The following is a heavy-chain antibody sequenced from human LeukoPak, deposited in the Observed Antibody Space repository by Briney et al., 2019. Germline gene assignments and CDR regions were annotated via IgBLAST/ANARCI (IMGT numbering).Heavy chain of an antibody. CDR2: ISGSGGST. D-gene: IGHD3-16*01. CDR1: GFTFSSYA. CDR3: ARRSRGTLGAFDI. Sequence: GGSLRLSCAASGFTFSSYAMSWVRQAPGKGLEWVSAISGSGGSTYYADSVKGRFTISRDNSKNTLYLQMNSLRAEDTAVYYCARRSRGTLGAFDIWGQGTMVTVSS. J-gene: IGHJ3*02. V-gene: IGHV3-23*01.